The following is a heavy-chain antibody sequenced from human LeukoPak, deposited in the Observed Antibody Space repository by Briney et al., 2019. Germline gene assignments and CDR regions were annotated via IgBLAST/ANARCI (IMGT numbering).Heavy chain of an antibody. CDR2: IYPGDSDT. Sequence: GESLEISWKGSGSRFTTYWIAWVRQLPGKGLEWMGIIYPGDSDTRYSPSFQGQVTISADKSISTAFLQWSSLKASDTAMYYCARQQVAYYYYYGMDVWGKGTTVTVSS. CDR1: GSRFTTYW. V-gene: IGHV5-51*01. D-gene: IGHD2-15*01. CDR3: ARQQVAYYYYYGMDV. J-gene: IGHJ6*04.